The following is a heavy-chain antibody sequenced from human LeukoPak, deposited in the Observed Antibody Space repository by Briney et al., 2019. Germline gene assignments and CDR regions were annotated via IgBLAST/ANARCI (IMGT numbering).Heavy chain of an antibody. V-gene: IGHV4-4*09. Sequence: SSETLSLTSADPPASISNYYWSWIRQAPGKGLGWIGYVSTSGSTNYTPSPKSRVSISLDTSKNLFSLNLSFETAPDTAVYYCASPRSGYRYTFDYWGQGALVTVSS. J-gene: IGHJ4*02. CDR3: ASPRSGYRYTFDY. D-gene: IGHD3-22*01. CDR1: PASISNYY. CDR2: VSTSGST.